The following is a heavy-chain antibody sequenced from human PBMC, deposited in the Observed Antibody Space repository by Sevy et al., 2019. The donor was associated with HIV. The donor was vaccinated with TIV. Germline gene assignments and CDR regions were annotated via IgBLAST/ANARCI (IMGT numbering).Heavy chain of an antibody. CDR3: TTDAREWLQGGIHYLYGLNV. CDR2: FDPEDSEM. Sequence: ASVKVSCKVSGDSLTKLNIHWVRQVPTKGLEWMGGFDPEDSEMIYAPKFQGRVIVTEDTSAHTAYMELSSLRSEDTAVYYCTTDAREWLQGGIHYLYGLNVWGQGTTVTVSS. J-gene: IGHJ6*02. CDR1: GDSLTKLN. D-gene: IGHD5-12*01. V-gene: IGHV1-24*01.